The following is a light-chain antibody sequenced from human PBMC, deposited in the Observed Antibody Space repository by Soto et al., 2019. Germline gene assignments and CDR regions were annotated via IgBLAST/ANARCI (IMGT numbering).Light chain of an antibody. Sequence: EIVLTQSPGTLSSSPGERATLSCRASQTVSNSYIAWYQQKPGQAPRLLIYGASSRATGIPDRFSGSGSGTDFTLTISRLEPEDFAVYYCQQYGSSPWTFGQGTKVEIK. CDR3: QQYGSSPWT. V-gene: IGKV3-20*01. J-gene: IGKJ1*01. CDR1: QTVSNSY. CDR2: GAS.